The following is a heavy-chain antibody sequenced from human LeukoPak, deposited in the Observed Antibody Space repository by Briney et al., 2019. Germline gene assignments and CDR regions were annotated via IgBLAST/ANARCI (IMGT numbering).Heavy chain of an antibody. D-gene: IGHD1-20*01. CDR2: ISWSSGSI. J-gene: IGHJ4*02. V-gene: IGHV3-9*01. Sequence: PGRSLRLSCAGSGFDFEEFAMHWVRQAPGKGLEWVSGISWSSGSIGYADSVKGRFTISRDNAKNSLYLQMNSLRPEDTALYYCAKDAGYEYNWKTHIDNWGQGTLVTVSS. CDR3: AKDAGYEYNWKTHIDN. CDR1: GFDFEEFA.